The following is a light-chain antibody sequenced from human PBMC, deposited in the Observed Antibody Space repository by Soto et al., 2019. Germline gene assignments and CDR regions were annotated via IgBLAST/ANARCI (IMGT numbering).Light chain of an antibody. J-gene: IGKJ2*01. CDR1: QSISSW. CDR2: KAS. V-gene: IGKV1-5*03. Sequence: DIQMTQSPSTLSASVGDRVTITCRASQSISSWLAWYQQKPGKAPKLLIYKASTLESGVPSRFSGSGSGTKFTLTISSLQPDDFATYYCQQYNSYSRYTFGQGTKLEIK. CDR3: QQYNSYSRYT.